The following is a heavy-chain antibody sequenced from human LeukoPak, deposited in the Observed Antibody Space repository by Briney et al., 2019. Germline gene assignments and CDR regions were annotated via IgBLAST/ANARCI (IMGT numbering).Heavy chain of an antibody. CDR3: TTGLHDSGGMDV. D-gene: IGHD4/OR15-4a*01. V-gene: IGHV3-15*01. Sequence: PGGSLRLSCGASGFTFRTAWMNWVRQAPGKGLEWVGRIKSKGHGGATDYPAVVEGRFTISRDDSQNTLYLQMNSLRREDTAVYYCTTGLHDSGGMDVWGQGTTVTVSS. CDR1: GFTFRTAW. J-gene: IGHJ6*02. CDR2: IKSKGHGGAT.